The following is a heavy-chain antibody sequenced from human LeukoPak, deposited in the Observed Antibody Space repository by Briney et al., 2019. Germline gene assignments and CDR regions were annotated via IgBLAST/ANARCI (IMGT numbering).Heavy chain of an antibody. V-gene: IGHV3-7*01. CDR3: AREDGYCSGGNCYSYFDS. Sequence: GGSLRLSCAASGFTFSHFWMSWVRQAPGKGLEWVAYIRKTGSETYYVDSVKGRFTITRDNTRNSPFLQMYSLRAEDTAMYFCAREDGYCSGGNCYSYFDSWGQGTLVTVSS. CDR1: GFTFSHFW. J-gene: IGHJ4*02. CDR2: IRKTGSET. D-gene: IGHD2-15*01.